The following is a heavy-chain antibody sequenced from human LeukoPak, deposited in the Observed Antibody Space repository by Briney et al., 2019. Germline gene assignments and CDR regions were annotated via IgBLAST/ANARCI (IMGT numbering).Heavy chain of an antibody. D-gene: IGHD3-22*01. V-gene: IGHV4-34*01. CDR2: INHSGST. CDR3: ARGDYYYDSSGYYFDY. CDR1: GGSFSGYY. Sequence: SETLSLTCAVCGGSFSGYYWSWIRQPPGKGLEWIGEINHSGSTNYNPSLKSRVTISVDTSKNQFSLKLSSVTAADTAVYYCARGDYYYDSSGYYFDYWGQGTLVTVSS. J-gene: IGHJ4*02.